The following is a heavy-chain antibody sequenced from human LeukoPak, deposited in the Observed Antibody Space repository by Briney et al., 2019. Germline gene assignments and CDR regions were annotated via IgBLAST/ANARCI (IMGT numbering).Heavy chain of an antibody. J-gene: IGHJ6*02. CDR1: GGTFSSYA. CDR3: ARSTLRFGIVVVPAAMDV. V-gene: IGHV1-69*01. CDR2: IIPIFGTA. D-gene: IGHD2-2*01. Sequence: SVKVSCKASGGTFSSYAISWVRQAPGQGLEWMGGIIPIFGTANYAQKFQGRVTITADESTSTAYMELSSLRSGDTAVYYCARSTLRFGIVVVPAAMDVWGQGTTVTVPS.